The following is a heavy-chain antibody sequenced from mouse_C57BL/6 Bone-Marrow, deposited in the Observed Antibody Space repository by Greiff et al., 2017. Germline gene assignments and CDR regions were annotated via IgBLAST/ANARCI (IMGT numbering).Heavy chain of an antibody. J-gene: IGHJ1*03. CDR2: INPNYGTT. D-gene: IGHD2-4*01. V-gene: IGHV1-39*01. CDR1: GYSFTDYN. CDR3: ARTGIYYDYHWYFDV. Sequence: EVKLMESGPELVKPGASVKISCTASGYSFTDYNMNWVKQSNGKSLEWIGVINPNYGTTSYNQKFKGKVTLTVDQSSSTAYMQLNSLTSEDSAVFYGARTGIYYDYHWYFDVWGTGTTVTVSS.